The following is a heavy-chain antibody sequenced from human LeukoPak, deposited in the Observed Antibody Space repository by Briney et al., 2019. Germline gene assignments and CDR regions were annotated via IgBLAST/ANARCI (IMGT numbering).Heavy chain of an antibody. D-gene: IGHD3-10*01. CDR1: GYTFTSYY. V-gene: IGHV1-2*06. Sequence: ASVKVSCKASGYTFTSYYMHWVRQAPGQGLEWMGRINPNSGGTNYAQKFQGRVTMTRDTSISTAYMELSRLRSDDTAVYYCARDYGSGSYTSAADYWGQGTLVTVSS. CDR3: ARDYGSGSYTSAADY. CDR2: INPNSGGT. J-gene: IGHJ4*02.